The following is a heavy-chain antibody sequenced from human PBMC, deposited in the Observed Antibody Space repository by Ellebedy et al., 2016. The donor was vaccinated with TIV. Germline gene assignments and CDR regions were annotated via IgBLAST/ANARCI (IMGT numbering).Heavy chain of an antibody. CDR1: GYTFTSYY. CDR3: ASTRGYCSGGSCYSYNWFDP. V-gene: IGHV1-46*01. Sequence: ASVKVSXKASGYTFTSYYMHWVRQAPGQGLEWMGIINPSGGSTSYAQKFQGRVTMTRDTSTSTVYMELSSLRSEDTAVYYCASTRGYCSGGSCYSYNWFDPWGQGTLVTVSS. D-gene: IGHD2-15*01. J-gene: IGHJ5*02. CDR2: INPSGGST.